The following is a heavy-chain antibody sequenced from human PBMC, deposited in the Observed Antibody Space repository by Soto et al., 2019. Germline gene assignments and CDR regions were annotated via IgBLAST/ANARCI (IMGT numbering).Heavy chain of an antibody. V-gene: IGHV3-21*01. D-gene: IGHD6-13*01. CDR2: ISSSSSYI. Sequence: PVGSLRLSCAASGFTFSSYSMNWVRQAPGKGLEWVSSISSSSSYIYYADSVKGRFTISRDNAKNSLYLQMNSLRAEDTAVYYCARDSVPIYSSSWYPYYYYYGMDVWGQGTTVTVSS. J-gene: IGHJ6*02. CDR3: ARDSVPIYSSSWYPYYYYYGMDV. CDR1: GFTFSSYS.